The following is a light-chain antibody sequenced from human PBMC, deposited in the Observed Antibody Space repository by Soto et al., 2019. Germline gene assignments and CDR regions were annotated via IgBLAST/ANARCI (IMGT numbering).Light chain of an antibody. J-gene: IGLJ2*01. CDR2: DVS. CDR1: NSDVGYYNY. V-gene: IGLV2-14*01. CDR3: TSYTSSDLDVL. Sequence: QSALTQPASVSGSPGQSIAISCTGTNSDVGYYNYVSWYQQFPGKAPKLLIYDVSNRPSGVSSRFSGSKSGNTASLTISGLQAEDEDDYYCTSYTSSDLDVLFGGGTKLTVL.